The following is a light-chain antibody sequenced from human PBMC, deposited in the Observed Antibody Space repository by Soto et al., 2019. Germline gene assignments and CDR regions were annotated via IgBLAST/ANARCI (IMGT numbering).Light chain of an antibody. J-gene: IGLJ3*02. V-gene: IGLV2-14*01. CDR3: SSYTRTSTWV. Sequence: QSALTQPASVSGSPGQSITISYTGTSSDVGDYNFVSWYQHHPGKAPKLIIYEVSDRPSGVSNRFSGSKSGNTASLTISGLQAEDEADYYCSSYTRTSTWVFGGGTKLTVL. CDR2: EVS. CDR1: SSDVGDYNF.